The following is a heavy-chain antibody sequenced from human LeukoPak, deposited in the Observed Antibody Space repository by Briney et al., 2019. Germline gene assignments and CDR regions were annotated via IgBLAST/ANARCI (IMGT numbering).Heavy chain of an antibody. CDR3: ARGDFDILIGYYTTFDY. Sequence: GASVKVSCKASGYTFTGYYIHWVRQAPGQGLEWMGWINPNSGNTNYAQKFQGRATMTRDTSISTAYMELSRLRSDDTAVYYCARGDFDILIGYYTTFDYWGQGTLVTVSS. D-gene: IGHD3-9*01. CDR1: GYTFTGYY. V-gene: IGHV1-2*02. J-gene: IGHJ4*02. CDR2: INPNSGNT.